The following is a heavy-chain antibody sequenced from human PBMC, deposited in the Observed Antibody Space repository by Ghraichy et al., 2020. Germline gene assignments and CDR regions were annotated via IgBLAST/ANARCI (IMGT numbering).Heavy chain of an antibody. D-gene: IGHD3-10*01. CDR2: IYNRGNT. CDR1: GGSISTSY. CDR3: ARDLPGDGSDY. J-gene: IGHJ4*02. Sequence: SETLSLTCTVSGGSISTSYWSWIRQPPGKGLEWIGYIYNRGNTNYNPSLESRVTISVDTSKNQFSLKLSSVTAADTAVYYCARDLPGDGSDYWGQGTLVTVSS. V-gene: IGHV4-59*01.